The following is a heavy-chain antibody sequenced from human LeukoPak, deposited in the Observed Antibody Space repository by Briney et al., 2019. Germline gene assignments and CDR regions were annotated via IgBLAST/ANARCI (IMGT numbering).Heavy chain of an antibody. D-gene: IGHD2-2*01. CDR2: IVVGSGNT. CDR3: AAAEDIVIVPAATDWFDP. CDR1: GFTFASSA. V-gene: IGHV1-58*01. J-gene: IGHJ5*02. Sequence: GTPVKVSCKASGFTFASSAVQWVRQARGQRLEWIGWIVVGSGNTNYAQKFQERVTITRDMSTSTAYMELSSLRSEDTAVYYCAAAEDIVIVPAATDWFDPWGQGTLVTVSS.